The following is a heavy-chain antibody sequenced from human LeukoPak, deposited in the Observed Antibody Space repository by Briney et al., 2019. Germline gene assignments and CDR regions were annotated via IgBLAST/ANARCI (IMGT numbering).Heavy chain of an antibody. V-gene: IGHV1-18*04. CDR1: GYTFTGYY. D-gene: IGHD3-22*01. Sequence: ASVKVSCKASGYTFTGYYMHWVRQAPGQGLEWMGWISAYNDNTNYAQKLQGRVTMTTDTSTSTAYMELRSLRSDDTAVYYCARDALYYYDSSGYYPSGDAFDIWGQGTMVTVSS. J-gene: IGHJ3*02. CDR3: ARDALYYYDSSGYYPSGDAFDI. CDR2: ISAYNDNT.